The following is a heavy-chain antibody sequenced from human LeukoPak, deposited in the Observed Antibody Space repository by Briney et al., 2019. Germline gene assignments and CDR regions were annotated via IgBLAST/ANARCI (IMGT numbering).Heavy chain of an antibody. CDR3: ASQPYSNYPFDY. CDR2: IYHSGST. V-gene: IGHV4-30-2*01. Sequence: PSETLSLTCTVSGGSISSGGYYWSWIRQPPGKGLEWIGYIYHSGSTYYNPSLKSRVTISVDRSKNQFSLKLSSVTAADTAVYYCASQPYSNYPFDYWGQGTLVTVSS. D-gene: IGHD4-11*01. CDR1: GGSISSGGYY. J-gene: IGHJ4*02.